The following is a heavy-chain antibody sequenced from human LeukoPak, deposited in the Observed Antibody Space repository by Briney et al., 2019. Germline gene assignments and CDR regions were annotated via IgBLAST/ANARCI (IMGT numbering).Heavy chain of an antibody. J-gene: IGHJ5*02. CDR3: ARGPSGSYYLFWFDP. Sequence: GGSLRLSCAASGFTFSSYSMNWVRQAPGKGLEWVSSISSSSSYIYYADSVKGRFTISRDNAKNSLYLQMNSLRAEDTAVYYCARGPSGSYYLFWFDPWGQGTLVTVSS. CDR2: ISSSSSYI. D-gene: IGHD1-26*01. CDR1: GFTFSSYS. V-gene: IGHV3-21*01.